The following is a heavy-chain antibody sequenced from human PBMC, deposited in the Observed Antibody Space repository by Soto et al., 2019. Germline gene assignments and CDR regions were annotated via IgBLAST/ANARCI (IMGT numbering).Heavy chain of an antibody. CDR3: AAGDHYDSRGVDY. J-gene: IGHJ4*02. Sequence: QVQLQEAGPGLVKPSETLSLTCSMSDDSISSYYWRWIRQPPGKGLEWIGYINDSGKTNYNPSLRSRVTISVGTSNNQFALRLISVTAADTAVYYCAAGDHYDSRGVDYLCQGTLVADSS. V-gene: IGHV4-59*01. CDR2: INDSGKT. D-gene: IGHD3-10*01. CDR1: DDSISSYY.